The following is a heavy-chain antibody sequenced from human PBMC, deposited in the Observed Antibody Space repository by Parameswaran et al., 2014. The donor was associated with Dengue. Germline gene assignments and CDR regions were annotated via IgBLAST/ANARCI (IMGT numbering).Heavy chain of an antibody. CDR3: TRAEGYCSGGSCYSGVGNYYYGMDV. D-gene: IGHD2-15*01. V-gene: IGHV3-49*02. Sequence: VRQMPGKGLEWVGFIRSKAYGGTTEYAASVKGRFTISRDDSKSIAYLQMNSLKTEDTAVYYCTRAEGYCSGGSCYSGVGNYYYGMDVWGQGTTVTVSS. CDR2: IRSKAYGGTT. J-gene: IGHJ6*02.